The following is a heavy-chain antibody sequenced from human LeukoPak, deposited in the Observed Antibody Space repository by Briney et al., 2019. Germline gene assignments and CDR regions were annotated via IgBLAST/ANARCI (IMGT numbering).Heavy chain of an antibody. CDR2: ITPTSSSI. Sequence: GGSLRLSCAASGIAFRSFTMNWVRQAPGKGLEWVSSITPTSSSIFYADSVKGRFTISRDNAKNSLYLQMNSLKAEDTAVYHCATVYYDSSAYGDLDSWGQGTLVTVSS. D-gene: IGHD3-22*01. V-gene: IGHV3-21*01. CDR1: GIAFRSFT. CDR3: ATVYYDSSAYGDLDS. J-gene: IGHJ4*02.